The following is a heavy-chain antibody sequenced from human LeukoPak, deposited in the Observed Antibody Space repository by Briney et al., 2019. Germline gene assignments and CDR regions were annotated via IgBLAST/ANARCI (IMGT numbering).Heavy chain of an antibody. Sequence: GGSLRLSCAASGFTFSNYEMNWVRQAPGKGLEWVSSISAYGGGSYYADSVKGRFAISRDDSKNTLYLQMNSLRAEDTAVYYCAREEFQHFYFSYWGPGTLVSVSS. CDR1: GFTFSNYE. D-gene: IGHD3-3*02. J-gene: IGHJ4*02. CDR2: ISAYGGGS. CDR3: AREEFQHFYFSY. V-gene: IGHV3-23*01.